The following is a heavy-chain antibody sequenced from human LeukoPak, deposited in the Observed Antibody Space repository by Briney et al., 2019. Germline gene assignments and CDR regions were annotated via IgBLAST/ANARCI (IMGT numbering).Heavy chain of an antibody. CDR2: IYYSGST. V-gene: IGHV4-39*07. CDR3: ARDRLSGPHYDY. CDR1: GGSISSSSYY. D-gene: IGHD1-14*01. J-gene: IGHJ4*02. Sequence: SETLSLTCTVSGGSISSSSYYWGWIRQPPGKGLEWIGSIYYSGSTYYNPSLKSRVTISVDTSKNQFSLKLRSVTAADTAVYYCARDRLSGPHYDYWGQGTLVTVSS.